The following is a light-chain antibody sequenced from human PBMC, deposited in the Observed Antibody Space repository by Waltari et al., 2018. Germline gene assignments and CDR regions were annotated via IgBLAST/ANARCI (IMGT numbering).Light chain of an antibody. J-gene: IGKJ5*01. CDR3: QQYNRYPIT. V-gene: IGKV1-5*03. CDR1: QTIVGW. CDR2: QAS. Sequence: DIQMTQSPSTLSASVGDRVTITCRASQTIVGWLAWYQQKPGKAPKLLIYQASRLESGVPSRFSGSGSGTEFTLTISSLQPDDFATYYCQQYNRYPITFGQGTRLEIK.